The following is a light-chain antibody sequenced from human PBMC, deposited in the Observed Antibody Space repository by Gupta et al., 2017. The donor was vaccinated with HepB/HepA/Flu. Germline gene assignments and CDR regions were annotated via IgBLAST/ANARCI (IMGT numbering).Light chain of an antibody. Sequence: EIVMTQSPATLSVSPGERATLSCRASQSVSSNLAWYQQKPGQAPRLLIYGASTRATGIPAWFSGSGSGTEFTLTISSLQTEHFAAYYCQQYNTSPQLTFGGGTKVEIK. J-gene: IGKJ4*01. V-gene: IGKV3-15*01. CDR1: QSVSSN. CDR3: QQYNTSPQLT. CDR2: GAS.